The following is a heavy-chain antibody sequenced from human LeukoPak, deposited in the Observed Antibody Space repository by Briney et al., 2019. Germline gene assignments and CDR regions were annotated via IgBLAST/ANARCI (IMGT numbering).Heavy chain of an antibody. CDR2: MSSSGST. CDR1: GCSISSYY. V-gene: IGHV4-4*09. D-gene: IGHD4-17*01. CDR3: ARLGPYGDDTYYMDV. J-gene: IGHJ6*03. Sequence: TLRETLFLTCTVSGCSISSYYWSWIRPPPGKGLEWIGYMSSSGSTNYNPSLKSRVTISVDTSKNQFSLKLSSVTAADTAVYYCARLGPYGDDTYYMDVWGKGTTVTVSS.